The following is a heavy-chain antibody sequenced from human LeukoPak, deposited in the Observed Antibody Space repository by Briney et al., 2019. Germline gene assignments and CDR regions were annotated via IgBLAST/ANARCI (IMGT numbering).Heavy chain of an antibody. J-gene: IGHJ1*01. Sequence: GASVKVSCKASGYIFTNYGMSWVRQAPGQGLEWMGWINPNSGGTNYAQKFQGRVTMTRDTSIGTAYMELNRLRSDDTAVYYCARGSYDSSDFEYFHHWGQGTLVTVSS. D-gene: IGHD3-22*01. CDR1: GYIFTNYG. CDR2: INPNSGGT. V-gene: IGHV1-2*02. CDR3: ARGSYDSSDFEYFHH.